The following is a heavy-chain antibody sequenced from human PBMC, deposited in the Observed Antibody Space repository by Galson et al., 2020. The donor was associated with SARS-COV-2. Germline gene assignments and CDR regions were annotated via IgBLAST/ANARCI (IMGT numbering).Heavy chain of an antibody. V-gene: IGHV4-30-4*01. D-gene: IGHD3-3*01. J-gene: IGHJ6*03. CDR2: IYYSGST. Sequence: SETLSLTCTVSGGSISSLDYLWSWIRQPPGKGLEWIGFIYYSGSTYYNPSLKSRLTLSIDTSKNHLSLRLNSVTAADTAIYYCARGSALEWSYYMDVWGKGTTVRVSS. CDR3: ARGSALEWSYYMDV. CDR1: GGSISSLDYL.